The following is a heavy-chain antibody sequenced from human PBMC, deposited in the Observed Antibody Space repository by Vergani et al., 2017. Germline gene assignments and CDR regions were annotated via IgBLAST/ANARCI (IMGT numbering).Heavy chain of an antibody. J-gene: IGHJ6*02. CDR1: GGTFSSYA. V-gene: IGHV1-69*04. D-gene: IGHD6-13*01. Sequence: QVQLVQSGAEVKKPGSSVKVSCKASGGTFSSYAISWVRQAPGQGLEWMGRIIPILGIANYAQKFQGRATITADKSTSTAYSERSSLRSEDTAVYYCARELGSSWSFVYYXMDVWGQGTTVTVSS. CDR2: IIPILGIA. CDR3: ARELGSSWSFVYYXMDV.